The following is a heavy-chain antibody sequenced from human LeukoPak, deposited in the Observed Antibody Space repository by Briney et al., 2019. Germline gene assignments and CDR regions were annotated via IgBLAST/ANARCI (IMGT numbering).Heavy chain of an antibody. Sequence: ASVKVSCKASGYTFTSYAMHWVRQAPGQRLEWMGWINAGNGNTKYSQKFQGRVTITADESTSTAYMELSSLRSEDTAVYYCATSYGYAFDIWGQGTMVTVSS. D-gene: IGHD5-18*01. CDR1: GYTFTSYA. CDR3: ATSYGYAFDI. CDR2: INAGNGNT. J-gene: IGHJ3*02. V-gene: IGHV1-3*01.